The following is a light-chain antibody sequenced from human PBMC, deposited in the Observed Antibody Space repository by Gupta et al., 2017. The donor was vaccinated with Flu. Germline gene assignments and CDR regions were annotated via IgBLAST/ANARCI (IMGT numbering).Light chain of an antibody. V-gene: IGKV1-5*03. CDR2: KVS. J-gene: IGKJ2*01. CDR3: QQDNSYPYT. Sequence: PSTLSASVGDRVTITCRTSQGISRWLAWYQQKPGKAPKLLIYKVSTLQTGVPSRFSGDGSGTEFSLTINSLQPDDFAVYYCQQDNSYPYTFGQGTKLEIK. CDR1: QGISRW.